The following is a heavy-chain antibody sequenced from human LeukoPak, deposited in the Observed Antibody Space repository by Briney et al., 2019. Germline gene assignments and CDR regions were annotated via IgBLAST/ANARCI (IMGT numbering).Heavy chain of an antibody. CDR3: AFFEYSSSSSHY. Sequence: GASLKVSCKASGYVFTGYYMHWVRQAPGQGLEWMGWINPNSGGTKYAQKFQDRVTMTRDTSNSTAYMELSRLRSDDTAVYYCAFFEYSSSSSHYWGQGTLVTVSS. CDR1: GYVFTGYY. D-gene: IGHD6-6*01. CDR2: INPNSGGT. V-gene: IGHV1-2*02. J-gene: IGHJ4*02.